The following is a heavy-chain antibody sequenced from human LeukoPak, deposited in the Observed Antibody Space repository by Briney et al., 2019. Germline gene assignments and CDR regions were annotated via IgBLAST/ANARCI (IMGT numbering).Heavy chain of an antibody. J-gene: IGHJ4*02. Sequence: ASVKVSCKASGYTFTGYYMHWVRQAPGQGLERMGWINPNSGGTNYAQKFQGRVTMTRDTSISTAYMELSRLRSDDTAVYYCARDTPNKRGYSYGFDYWGQGTLVTVSS. CDR1: GYTFTGYY. D-gene: IGHD5-18*01. V-gene: IGHV1-2*02. CDR3: ARDTPNKRGYSYGFDY. CDR2: INPNSGGT.